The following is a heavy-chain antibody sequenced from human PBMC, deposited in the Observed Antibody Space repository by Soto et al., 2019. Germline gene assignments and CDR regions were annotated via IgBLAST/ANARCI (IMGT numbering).Heavy chain of an antibody. V-gene: IGHV4-38-2*01. CDR2: MYHSVST. J-gene: IGHJ4*02. CDR3: ARYGYSYSMRFSEK. D-gene: IGHD5-18*01. Sequence: SETRSLTCAVSGHSISSGFYYWGWILHPPGKGLEWIGSMYHSVSTYYNPSLKSRVTMSVDTSKNQLSLKLTSLTAADTAVYYCARYGYSYSMRFSEKWGEGNRVNVSA. CDR1: GHSISSGFYY.